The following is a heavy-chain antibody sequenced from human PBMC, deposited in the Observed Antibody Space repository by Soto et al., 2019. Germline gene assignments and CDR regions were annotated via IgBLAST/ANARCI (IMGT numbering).Heavy chain of an antibody. CDR3: AKMRGYCTKGVCYDKWFAP. V-gene: IGHV3-23*01. CDR1: GFTFSSYA. Sequence: EVQLLESGGGLVQPGGSLRLSCAASGFTFSSYAMSWVRQAPGKGLEWVSALSGRGGSTYYADSVKGGFTISRDNSKNTLDLQMNSRRSEDTAVYYCAKMRGYCTKGVCYDKWFAPWGQGTLVTVSS. CDR2: LSGRGGST. D-gene: IGHD2-8*01. J-gene: IGHJ5*02.